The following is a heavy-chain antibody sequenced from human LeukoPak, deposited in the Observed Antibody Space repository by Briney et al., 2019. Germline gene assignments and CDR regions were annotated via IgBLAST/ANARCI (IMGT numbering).Heavy chain of an antibody. J-gene: IGHJ6*02. CDR1: GYTFTDYY. CDR2: INLYSGGA. D-gene: IGHD2-15*01. Sequence: ASVKVSCKASGYTFTDYYMHWVRQAPGQGLEWMGCINLYSGGAHYAQKFQDWLSMTRDTSINTAYMELSSLRSDDTAVYYCARDILGRSNGGSNYFGMEVWGQGTTVTVSS. V-gene: IGHV1-2*04. CDR3: ARDILGRSNGGSNYFGMEV.